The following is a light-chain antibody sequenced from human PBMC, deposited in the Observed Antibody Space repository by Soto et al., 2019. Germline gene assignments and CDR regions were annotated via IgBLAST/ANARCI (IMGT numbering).Light chain of an antibody. CDR2: EVT. V-gene: IGLV2-8*01. CDR1: SSDVGGYNY. Sequence: QSALTQPPSASGSLGQSVTISCTGTSSDVGGYNYVSWHQQHPGKAPKVMIYEVTKRPPGVPDRFSGSKSGNPASLTVSGVQAEEEAGYYCSSFAGGGNPVLLGGGTKLTVL. J-gene: IGLJ2*01. CDR3: SSFAGGGNPVL.